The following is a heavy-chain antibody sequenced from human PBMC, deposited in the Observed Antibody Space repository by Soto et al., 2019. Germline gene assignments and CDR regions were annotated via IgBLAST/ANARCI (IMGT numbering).Heavy chain of an antibody. CDR2: ISGSGGST. CDR1: GFTFSSYA. Sequence: EVQLLESGGGLVQPGGSLRLSCAASGFTFSSYAMSWVRQAPGKGLEWVSAISGSGGSTYYADSVKGRFTISRDNSKNTLYLQMNILRAEDTAVYYCAKSSASPITIFGVVILYWGQGTLVTVSS. J-gene: IGHJ4*02. V-gene: IGHV3-23*01. D-gene: IGHD3-3*01. CDR3: AKSSASPITIFGVVILY.